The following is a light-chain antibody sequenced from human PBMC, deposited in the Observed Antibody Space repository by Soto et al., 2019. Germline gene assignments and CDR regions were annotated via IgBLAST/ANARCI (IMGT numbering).Light chain of an antibody. J-gene: IGKJ1*01. CDR2: DAS. V-gene: IGKV1-5*01. CDR1: QSISSW. CDR3: QQYNSYWT. Sequence: DIQMTQSPSTLSASVGDRVTITCRASQSISSWLAWYQQKPGKAPKLLIYDASSLESGVPSRFSVSGSGTEFTLTISSLQPDDFATYYCQQYNSYWTLGKGTKVEIK.